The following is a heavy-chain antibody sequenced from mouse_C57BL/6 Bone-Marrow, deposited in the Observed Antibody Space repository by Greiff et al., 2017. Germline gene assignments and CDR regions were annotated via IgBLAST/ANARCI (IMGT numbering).Heavy chain of an antibody. CDR2: ISNGGGST. V-gene: IGHV5-12*01. CDR3: ARQGLDSY. J-gene: IGHJ3*01. Sequence: EVKVVESGGGLVQPGGSLKLSCAASGFTFSDYYMYWVRQTPEKRLEWVAYISNGGGSTYYPDTVKGRFTISRDNAKNTLYLQMSRLKSEDTAMYYCARQGLDSYWGQGTLVTVSA. D-gene: IGHD3-1*01. CDR1: GFTFSDYY.